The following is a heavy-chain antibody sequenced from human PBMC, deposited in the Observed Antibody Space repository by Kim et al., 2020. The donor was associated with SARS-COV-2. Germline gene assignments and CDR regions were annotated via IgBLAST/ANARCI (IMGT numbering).Heavy chain of an antibody. J-gene: IGHJ5*02. D-gene: IGHD1-26*01. CDR2: IIPILGIA. V-gene: IGHV1-69*04. Sequence: SVKVSCKSSGGTFSSYAISWVRQAPGQGLEWMGRIIPILGIANYAQKFQGRVTITADKSTSTAYMELSSLRSEDTAVYYCARGLNVGIWGELRSLRFDPWGQGTLVTVSS. CDR1: GGTFSSYA. CDR3: ARGLNVGIWGELRSLRFDP.